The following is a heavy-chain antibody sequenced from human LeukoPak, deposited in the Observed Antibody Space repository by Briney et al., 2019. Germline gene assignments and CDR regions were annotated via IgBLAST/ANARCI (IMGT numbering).Heavy chain of an antibody. D-gene: IGHD3-10*01. CDR3: ARVGEKLLWFGELLSWFDP. CDR2: IIPIFGTA. Sequence: SVKVSCKASGGTFSSYAISWVRQAPGQGLEWMGGIIPIFGTANYAQKFQGRVTITADESTSTAYMELNSLRSEDTAVYYCARVGEKLLWFGELLSWFDPWGQGTLVTVSS. CDR1: GGTFSSYA. J-gene: IGHJ5*02. V-gene: IGHV1-69*13.